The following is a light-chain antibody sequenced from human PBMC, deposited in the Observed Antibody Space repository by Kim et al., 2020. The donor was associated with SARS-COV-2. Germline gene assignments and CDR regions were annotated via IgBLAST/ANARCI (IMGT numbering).Light chain of an antibody. CDR2: ASF. CDR1: QHISSW. Sequence: SASVGDSATITCRASQHISSWLAWYQQRPEKSPKSLIYASFRLQRGVPSRFSGSGSGTQFTLTISGLQPEDFATYYCQQYSTSPYTFCQGTKLEI. CDR3: QQYSTSPYT. J-gene: IGKJ2*01. V-gene: IGKV1D-16*01.